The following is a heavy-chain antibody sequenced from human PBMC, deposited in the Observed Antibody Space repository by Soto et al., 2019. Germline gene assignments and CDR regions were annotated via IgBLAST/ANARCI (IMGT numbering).Heavy chain of an antibody. CDR2: ISWNSDII. V-gene: IGHV3-9*01. CDR1: GFPFGSYV. J-gene: IGHJ4*02. D-gene: IGHD3-10*01. CDR3: AKAVMRGQKSWLNYSAG. Sequence: GVSLSLPCTVSGFPFGSYVLHWIRPAHGKGLEWVSAISWNSDIIDYAASVRGRFTTSRDNAKNSVYLQMNSLRVEDTALYYCAKAVMRGQKSWLNYSAGWGQGTQVTVSS.